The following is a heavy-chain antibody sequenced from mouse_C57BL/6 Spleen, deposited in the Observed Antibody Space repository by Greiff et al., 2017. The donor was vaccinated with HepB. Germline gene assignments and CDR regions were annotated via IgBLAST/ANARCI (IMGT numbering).Heavy chain of an antibody. V-gene: IGHV1-42*01. CDR2: INPSTGGT. D-gene: IGHD1-1*01. CDR3: ARGGVITTVGGYFDV. J-gene: IGHJ1*03. Sequence: VQLQQSGPELVKPGASVKISCKASGYSFTGYYMNWVKQSPEKSLEWIGEINPSTGGTTYNQKFKAKATLTVDKSSSTAYIQLKSLTSEDSAVYYGARGGVITTVGGYFDVWGTGTTVTVSS. CDR1: GYSFTGYY.